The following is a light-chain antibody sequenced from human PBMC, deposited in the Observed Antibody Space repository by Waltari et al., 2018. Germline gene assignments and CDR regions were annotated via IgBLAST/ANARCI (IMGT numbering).Light chain of an antibody. CDR3: QHRYNWVFA. V-gene: IGKV3-11*01. CDR1: QSVRTY. Sequence: EIVLTQSPATLSLSPGERATLSCRASQSVRTYLAWYQQKPGQVPRLLIYDASIRATGIPASFSGSGSGTDFTLTISSLEPEDFAVYYCQHRYNWVFAFGPGTKVEIK. J-gene: IGKJ3*01. CDR2: DAS.